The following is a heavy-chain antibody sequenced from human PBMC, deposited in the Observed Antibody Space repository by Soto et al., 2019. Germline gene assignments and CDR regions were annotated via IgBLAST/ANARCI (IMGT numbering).Heavy chain of an antibody. CDR1: GYSFTSYW. J-gene: IGHJ6*02. D-gene: IGHD3-9*01. CDR2: IYPGDSDT. CDR3: ARGDYDILTGDFKSYYGMDV. V-gene: IGHV5-51*01. Sequence: GESLKISCKGSGYSFTSYWIGWVRQMPGKGLVWMGIIYPGDSDTRYSPSFQGQVTISADKSIRTAYLQWSSLKASDTAIYYCARGDYDILTGDFKSYYGMDVWGQGTTVTVSS.